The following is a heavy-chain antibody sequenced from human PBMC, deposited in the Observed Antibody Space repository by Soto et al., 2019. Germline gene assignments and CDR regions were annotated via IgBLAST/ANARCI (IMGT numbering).Heavy chain of an antibody. CDR2: MNPNSGNT. V-gene: IGHV1-8*01. CDR1: GYTFTSYD. D-gene: IGHD3-22*01. Sequence: QVQLVQSGAEVKKPGASVKVSCKASGYTFTSYDINWVRQATGQGLEWMGWMNPNSGNTGYAQKFQGRVTMTRNTSINTAYMELSSQRSEDTAVYYCARAHYYDSSCYYPNFDYWGQGPLVNVSS. J-gene: IGHJ4*02. CDR3: ARAHYYDSSCYYPNFDY.